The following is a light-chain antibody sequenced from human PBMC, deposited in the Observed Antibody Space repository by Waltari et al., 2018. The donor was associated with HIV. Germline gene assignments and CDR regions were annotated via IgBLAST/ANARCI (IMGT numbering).Light chain of an antibody. CDR2: EVS. J-gene: IGLJ1*01. V-gene: IGLV2-23*02. CDR3: GSYAGSNAYV. Sequence: QSALTQPASVSGSPGHSITLSCTGTSTDVGYYNLLSWYQQDPGKATKVMIYEVSKRPSGVSNRFSGSKSGNTASLTSSGLQAEDEADYYCGSYAGSNAYVFGIGTKVTVL. CDR1: STDVGYYNL.